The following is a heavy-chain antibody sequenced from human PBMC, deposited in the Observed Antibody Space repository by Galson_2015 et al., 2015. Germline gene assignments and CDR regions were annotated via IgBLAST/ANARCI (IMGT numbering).Heavy chain of an antibody. CDR3: AKDKGAYYYDSNAFDI. Sequence: SLRLSCAASGFTFDDYAMHWVRQAPGKGLEWVSGISWNSGSIGYADSVKGRFTISRDNAKNSLYLQMNSLRAEDTALYYCAKDKGAYYYDSNAFDIWGQGTMVTVSS. D-gene: IGHD3-22*01. CDR2: ISWNSGSI. V-gene: IGHV3-9*01. CDR1: GFTFDDYA. J-gene: IGHJ3*02.